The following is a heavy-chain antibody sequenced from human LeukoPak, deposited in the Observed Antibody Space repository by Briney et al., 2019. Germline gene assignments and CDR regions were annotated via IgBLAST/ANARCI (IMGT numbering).Heavy chain of an antibody. J-gene: IGHJ4*02. Sequence: GGSLRLSCAASGFTFSSYGMHWVRQAPGKGLEWVAVIWYDGSNKYYADSVKGRFTISRDNSKNTLYLQMNSLRAEDTAVYYCARHLDYYGSGSYEYWGQGTLVTVSS. CDR2: IWYDGSNK. D-gene: IGHD3-10*01. CDR3: ARHLDYYGSGSYEY. V-gene: IGHV3-33*01. CDR1: GFTFSSYG.